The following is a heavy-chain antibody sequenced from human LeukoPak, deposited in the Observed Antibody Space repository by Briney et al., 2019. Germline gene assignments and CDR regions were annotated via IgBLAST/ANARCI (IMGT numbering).Heavy chain of an antibody. CDR3: ARDPLYGDYGGGFDY. Sequence: GGSLRLSCAASGFTFSSYSMNWVRQAPGKGLEWVSSISSSSSYIYYADSVKGRFTISRDNAKNSQYLQMNSLRAEDTAVYYCARDPLYGDYGGGFDYWGQGTLVTVSS. CDR2: ISSSSSYI. V-gene: IGHV3-21*01. J-gene: IGHJ4*02. D-gene: IGHD4-17*01. CDR1: GFTFSSYS.